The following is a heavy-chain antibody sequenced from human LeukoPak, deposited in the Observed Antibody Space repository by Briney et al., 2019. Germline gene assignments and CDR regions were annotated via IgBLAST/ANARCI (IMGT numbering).Heavy chain of an antibody. CDR3: ARRQKLYSGYAFDY. CDR2: IKKDGSEK. Sequence: GGSLRLSCAASGFTFSSYWMSWVRQAPGKGLEWVANIKKDGSEKYYVDSVKGRFTISRDSAKTSLYLQMISLRAEDTAVYYCARRQKLYSGYAFDYWGQGTLVTVSS. CDR1: GFTFSSYW. D-gene: IGHD5-12*01. V-gene: IGHV3-7*01. J-gene: IGHJ4*02.